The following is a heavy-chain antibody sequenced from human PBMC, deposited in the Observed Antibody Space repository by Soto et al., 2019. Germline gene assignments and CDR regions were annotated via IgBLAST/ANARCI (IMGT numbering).Heavy chain of an antibody. CDR1: GFTFSSYS. V-gene: IGHV3-21*01. CDR2: ISSSSSYI. D-gene: IGHD2-2*01. Sequence: KAGGSLRLSCAASGFTFSSYSMNWVRQAPGKWLEWVSSISSSSSYIYYADSVKGRFTISRDNAKNSLYLQMNSLRAEDTAVYYCARVGSSTSDYYYGMDVWGQGXTVTVSS. J-gene: IGHJ6*02. CDR3: ARVGSSTSDYYYGMDV.